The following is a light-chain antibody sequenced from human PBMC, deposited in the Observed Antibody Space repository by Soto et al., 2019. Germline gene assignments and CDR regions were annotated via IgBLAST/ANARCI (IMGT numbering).Light chain of an antibody. CDR2: SGD. CDR3: QQRYSWLRA. J-gene: IGKJ1*01. CDR1: QSVSSS. V-gene: IGKV3-11*01. Sequence: EIALTQSPDTLSLSPGETATLSCRASQSVSSSVAWYQHKPGQSPRLVVYSGDKRAPGIPPRFSGSGSGTDFTLTISSLESDDFAIYYCQQRYSWLRAFGPGTKVEVK.